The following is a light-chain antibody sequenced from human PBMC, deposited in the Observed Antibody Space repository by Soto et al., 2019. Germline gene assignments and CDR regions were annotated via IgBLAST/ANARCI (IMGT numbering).Light chain of an antibody. CDR2: DVS. CDR3: CSYAGSYTVYV. Sequence: QSVLTQPRSVSGSPGQSVTISCTGTSRDVGGYNYVSWYQQHPGKAPKLMIYDVSKRPSGVPDRFSGSKSGNTASLTISGLQAEDEADYYCCSYAGSYTVYVFGTGTKVTVL. CDR1: SRDVGGYNY. V-gene: IGLV2-11*01. J-gene: IGLJ1*01.